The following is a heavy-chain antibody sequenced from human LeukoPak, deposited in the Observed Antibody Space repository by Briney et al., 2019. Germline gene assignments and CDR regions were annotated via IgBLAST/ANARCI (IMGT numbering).Heavy chain of an antibody. J-gene: IGHJ4*02. V-gene: IGHV4-34*01. CDR1: GGSFSDYH. CDR2: ISHSGST. D-gene: IGHD3-10*01. Sequence: SETLSLTCAVYGGSFSDYHWTWIRQPPGKGLEWIGEISHSGSTFYKPSLKSRVTISVDTSKNQFSLKLSSVTAADAAVYYCARDSYYGSDYWGQGTLVTVSS. CDR3: ARDSYYGSDY.